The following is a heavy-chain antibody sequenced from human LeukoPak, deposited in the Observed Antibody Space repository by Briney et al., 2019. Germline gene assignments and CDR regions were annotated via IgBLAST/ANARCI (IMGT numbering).Heavy chain of an antibody. V-gene: IGHV3-23*01. CDR1: GFTFSSYA. Sequence: GGSLRLSCAASGFTFSSYAMSWVRQAPGKGLEWVSAISGSGGSTYYADSVKGRFTISRDNSKNTLYLQVNSLRAEDTAVYYCARGGGYYPIDYWGQGTLVTVSS. CDR2: ISGSGGST. J-gene: IGHJ4*02. D-gene: IGHD2-15*01. CDR3: ARGGGYYPIDY.